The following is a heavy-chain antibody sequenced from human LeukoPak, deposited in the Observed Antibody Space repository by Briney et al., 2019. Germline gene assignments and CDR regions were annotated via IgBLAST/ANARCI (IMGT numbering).Heavy chain of an antibody. CDR1: GFTFSSYG. J-gene: IGHJ4*02. Sequence: GGSLRLSCAASGFTFSSYGMHWVRQAPGKGLEWVAVISYEGSNKYYADSVKGRFTISRDNSKNTLYLQMNSLRAEDTAVYYCAKAFKWLASFDYWGQGTLVTVSS. CDR2: ISYEGSNK. CDR3: AKAFKWLASFDY. V-gene: IGHV3-30*18. D-gene: IGHD6-19*01.